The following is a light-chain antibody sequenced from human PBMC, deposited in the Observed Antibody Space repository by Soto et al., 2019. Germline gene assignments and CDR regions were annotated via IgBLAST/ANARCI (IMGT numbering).Light chain of an antibody. Sequence: EIVMTQSPATLSVSPGERATLSCRASQSVSNNLAWYQQTPGQAPRLLIYAASTRATGIPARFSGSGSGTEFTLTNSSLQSEDFAVYYCQQYNNWPRTFGQGTKVQIK. V-gene: IGKV3-15*01. CDR1: QSVSNN. J-gene: IGKJ1*01. CDR2: AAS. CDR3: QQYNNWPRT.